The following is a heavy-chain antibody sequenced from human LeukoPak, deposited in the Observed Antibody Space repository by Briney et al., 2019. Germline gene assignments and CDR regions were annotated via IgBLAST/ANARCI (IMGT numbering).Heavy chain of an antibody. Sequence: ASVKVSCKASGYTFTGYYMHWVRQAPGQGLEWMGRIHPNSGGTNYAQKFQGRVTMTRDTSISTAYMEMSRLRSDDTAVYYCARVTGGELPDRDDAFDIWGQGTMVTVSS. CDR3: ARVTGGELPDRDDAFDI. V-gene: IGHV1-2*06. CDR2: IHPNSGGT. CDR1: GYTFTGYY. D-gene: IGHD1-26*01. J-gene: IGHJ3*02.